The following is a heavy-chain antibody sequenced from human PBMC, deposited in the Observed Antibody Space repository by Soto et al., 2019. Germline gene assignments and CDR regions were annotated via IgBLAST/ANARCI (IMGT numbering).Heavy chain of an antibody. CDR2: IYYSGST. CDR1: GGSISSGGYY. V-gene: IGHV4-31*03. CDR3: AREVTRSYYYDSSGYRAYFDY. J-gene: IGHJ4*02. Sequence: PSATLSLTCTVSGGSISSGGYYWSWIRQHPGKGLEWIGYIYYSGSTYYNPSLKSRVTISVDTSKNQFSLKLSSVTAADTAVYYCAREVTRSYYYDSSGYRAYFDYWGQGILVTVSS. D-gene: IGHD3-22*01.